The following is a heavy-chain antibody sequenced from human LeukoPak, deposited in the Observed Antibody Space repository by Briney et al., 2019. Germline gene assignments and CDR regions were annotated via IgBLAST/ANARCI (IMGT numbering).Heavy chain of an antibody. CDR3: ASGGSYFNWFDP. D-gene: IGHD1-26*01. CDR1: GGSFSGYY. Sequence: LETLSLTCAVYGGSFSGYYWSWIRQPPGKGLEWIGEINHSGSTNYNPSLKSRVTISVDKSKNQFSLKLSSVTAADTAVYYCASGGSYFNWFDPWGQGTLVTVSS. J-gene: IGHJ5*02. CDR2: INHSGST. V-gene: IGHV4-34*01.